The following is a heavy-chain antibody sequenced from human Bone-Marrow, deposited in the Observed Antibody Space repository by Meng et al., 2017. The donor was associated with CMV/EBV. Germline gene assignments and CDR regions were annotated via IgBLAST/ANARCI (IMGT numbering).Heavy chain of an antibody. Sequence: GESLKISCAASGFTFSSYAMHWVRQAPGKGLEWVAVISYDGSNKYYADSVKGRFTISRDNSKNTLYLQMNSLRAEDTAVYYCARGHKRSGTTVTTPDYWGQGTLVTVSS. V-gene: IGHV3-30*04. CDR1: GFTFSSYA. CDR3: ARGHKRSGTTVTTPDY. CDR2: ISYDGSNK. J-gene: IGHJ4*02. D-gene: IGHD4-17*01.